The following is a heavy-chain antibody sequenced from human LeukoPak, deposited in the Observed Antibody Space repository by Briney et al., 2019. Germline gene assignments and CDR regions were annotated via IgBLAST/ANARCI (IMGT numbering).Heavy chain of an antibody. CDR1: GFTFDDYA. CDR2: TNWDGTNT. V-gene: IGHV3-43D*03. J-gene: IGHJ4*02. Sequence: QTGGSLRLSCVASGFTFDDYAMHWVRQAPGKGLEWVCLTNWDGTNTFCAGSVKGRFTISRDNNKTSLFLQMNSLKPEDTALYYCAKGDSGHDSTFRPPGAFDYWGQGTLVTVSS. CDR3: AKGDSGHDSTFRPPGAFDY. D-gene: IGHD3-22*01.